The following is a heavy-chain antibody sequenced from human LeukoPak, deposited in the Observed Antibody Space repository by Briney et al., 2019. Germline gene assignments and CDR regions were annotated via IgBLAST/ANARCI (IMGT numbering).Heavy chain of an antibody. Sequence: APVKVSCKASGYTFTSYDINWVRQATGQGLEWMGWMNPNSGNTGYAQKFQGRVTMTRNTSISTAYMELSSLRSEDTAVYYCARGRRGKTYYYDSSGYYFDYWGQGTLVTVSS. CDR3: ARGRRGKTYYYDSSGYYFDY. CDR1: GYTFTSYD. CDR2: MNPNSGNT. J-gene: IGHJ4*02. D-gene: IGHD3-22*01. V-gene: IGHV1-8*01.